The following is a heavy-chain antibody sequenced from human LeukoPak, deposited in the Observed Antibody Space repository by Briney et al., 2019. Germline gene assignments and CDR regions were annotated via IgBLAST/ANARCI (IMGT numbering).Heavy chain of an antibody. V-gene: IGHV4-34*01. CDR3: ARRTRSGCSSTSCLLNWFDP. CDR1: GGSFSGYY. CDR2: INHSGST. D-gene: IGHD2-2*01. J-gene: IGHJ5*02. Sequence: SETLSLTCAVYGGSFSGYYWSWIRQPPGKGLEWIGEINHSGSTNYNPSLKSRVTISVDTSKNQFSLKLSSVTAADTAVYYCARRTRSGCSSTSCLLNWFDPWGQGTLVTVSS.